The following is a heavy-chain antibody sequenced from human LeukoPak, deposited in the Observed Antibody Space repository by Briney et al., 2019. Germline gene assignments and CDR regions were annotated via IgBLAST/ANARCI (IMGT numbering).Heavy chain of an antibody. CDR3: TGSSHKVTFDWFRNYYYMDV. CDR2: ISGSGGRT. J-gene: IGHJ6*03. CDR1: GFTFSNYG. Sequence: AGGSLRLSCAVSGFTFSNYGMSWVRQAPGKGLEWVSTISGSGGRTYYADSVKGRFTISRDNSKNTAYLQMNSLKTEDTAVYYCTGSSHKVTFDWFRNYYYMDVWGKGTTVTISS. D-gene: IGHD3-9*01. V-gene: IGHV3-23*01.